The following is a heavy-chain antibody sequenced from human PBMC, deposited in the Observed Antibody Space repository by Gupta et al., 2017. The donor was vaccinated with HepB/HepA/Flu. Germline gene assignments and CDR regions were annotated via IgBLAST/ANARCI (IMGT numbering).Heavy chain of an antibody. CDR3: TKDLFFWSAMDV. J-gene: IGHJ6*03. CDR1: GFTFSGNA. D-gene: IGHD3-3*01. V-gene: IGHV3-23*01. CDR2: IGSDTKT. Sequence: EVQLLESGGGLVQPGGSLRPSCAASGFTFSGNAMNWVRQAPGKGLEWVSGIGSDTKTHYTNSVRGRFTISRDNSKNILYLQMNSLRPEDTAVYYCTKDLFFWSAMDVWGKGTTVTVSS.